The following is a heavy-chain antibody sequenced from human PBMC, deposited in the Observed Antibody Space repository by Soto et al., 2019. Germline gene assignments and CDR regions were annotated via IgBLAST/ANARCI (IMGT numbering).Heavy chain of an antibody. CDR3: ARGRMATTPFFDY. J-gene: IGHJ4*02. CDR1: GGTFSSYA. CDR2: IIPIFGTA. D-gene: IGHD1-1*01. V-gene: IGHV1-69*13. Sequence: SVKVSCKASGGTFSSYAISWVRQAPGQGLEWMGGIIPIFGTANYAQKFQGRVTITADESTSTAYMELSSLRSEDTAVYYCARGRMATTPFFDYWGQGTLVTVSS.